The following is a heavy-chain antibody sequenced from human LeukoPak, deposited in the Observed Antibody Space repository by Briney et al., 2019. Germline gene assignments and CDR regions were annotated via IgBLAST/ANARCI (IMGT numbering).Heavy chain of an antibody. J-gene: IGHJ4*02. Sequence: GRSLRLSCAASGFTFYDYAMHWVRQAPGKGLEWVSGISWSSGSIGYADSVKGRFTISRDNAKNSLYLQMNSLRAEDMALYYCAKGYCYDSSGYDYWGQGTLVTVSS. CDR2: ISWSSGSI. CDR3: AKGYCYDSSGYDY. CDR1: GFTFYDYA. V-gene: IGHV3-9*03. D-gene: IGHD3-22*01.